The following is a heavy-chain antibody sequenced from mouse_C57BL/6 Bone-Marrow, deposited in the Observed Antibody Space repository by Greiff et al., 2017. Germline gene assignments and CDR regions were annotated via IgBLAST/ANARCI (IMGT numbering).Heavy chain of an antibody. Sequence: EVQLQQSGPVLVKPGASVKMSCKASGYTFTDYYMNWVKQSHGKSLEWIGVINPYNGGTSYNQKFKGKATLTVDKSSSTAYMELNSLTSEDSAVYYCARDDYDEAMDYGGQGTSVTVSS. J-gene: IGHJ4*01. CDR1: GYTFTDYY. CDR2: INPYNGGT. D-gene: IGHD2-4*01. V-gene: IGHV1-19*01. CDR3: ARDDYDEAMDY.